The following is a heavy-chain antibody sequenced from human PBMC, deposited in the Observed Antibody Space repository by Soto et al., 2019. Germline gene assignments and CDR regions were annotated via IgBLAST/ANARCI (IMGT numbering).Heavy chain of an antibody. D-gene: IGHD3-10*01. CDR1: GYTFTSYD. CDR2: ISAHKGNT. J-gene: IGHJ3*02. CDR3: ARDFRAYYYSPEIYGFDI. Sequence: QVQLVQSGAEVKKPGASVKVSCKASGYTFTSYDISWVRQAPGQGLEWMGWISAHKGNTNYAQKLQGRVTMTTDTSTSTAYMELRSLRSDDTAVDYCARDFRAYYYSPEIYGFDIWGQGTMVTVSS. V-gene: IGHV1-18*01.